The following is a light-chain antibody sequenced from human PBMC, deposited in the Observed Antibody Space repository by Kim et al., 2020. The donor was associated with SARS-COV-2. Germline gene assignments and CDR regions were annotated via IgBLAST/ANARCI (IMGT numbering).Light chain of an antibody. CDR1: QSVSSSY. CDR3: QQYGSSYT. CDR2: GAS. J-gene: IGKJ2*01. Sequence: SLSPGERAPLSYRASQSVSSSYLAWYQQKPGQAPRLLICGASSRATGIPDRFSGSGSGTDFTLTISRLEPEDFAVYYCQQYGSSYTFGQGTKLEIK. V-gene: IGKV3-20*01.